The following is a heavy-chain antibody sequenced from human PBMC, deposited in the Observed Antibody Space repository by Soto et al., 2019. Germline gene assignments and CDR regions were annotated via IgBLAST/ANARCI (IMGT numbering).Heavy chain of an antibody. Sequence: PSETLSLTCAVYGGSFSGYYWSWIRQPPGKGLEWIGEINHSGSTNYNPSLKSRVTISVDTSKNQFSLKLSSVTAADTAVYYCARVKRFLEWLLYKHYYYYGMDVWGQGTTVTVSS. CDR1: GGSFSGYY. CDR3: ARVKRFLEWLLYKHYYYYGMDV. CDR2: INHSGST. D-gene: IGHD3-3*01. J-gene: IGHJ6*02. V-gene: IGHV4-34*01.